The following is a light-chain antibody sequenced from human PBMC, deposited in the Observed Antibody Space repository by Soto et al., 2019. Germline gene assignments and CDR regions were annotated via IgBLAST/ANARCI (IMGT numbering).Light chain of an antibody. CDR2: EVS. J-gene: IGLJ2*01. Sequence: QSVLTQPPSACGSTRQSVTISCIGTSSDVGGYNYVSWYQQHPGKAPKLMIYEVSKRPSGVPDRFSGSKSGNTASLTVSGLQAEDEADYYCSSYAASNNLGVFGGGTKLTVL. V-gene: IGLV2-8*01. CDR3: SSYAASNNLGV. CDR1: SSDVGGYNY.